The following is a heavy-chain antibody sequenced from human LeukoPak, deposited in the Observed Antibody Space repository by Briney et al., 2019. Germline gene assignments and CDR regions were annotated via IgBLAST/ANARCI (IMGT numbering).Heavy chain of an antibody. V-gene: IGHV4-4*02. CDR3: ARVPYSSSWPGFDP. J-gene: IGHJ5*02. CDR2: IYHSGST. D-gene: IGHD6-13*01. CDR1: GGSISSSNW. Sequence: SGTLSLTCAVSGGSISSSNWWSWVRQPPGKGLEWIGEIYHSGSTNYNPSLKSRVTISVDKSKNQFSLKLSSVTVADTAVYYCARVPYSSSWPGFDPWGQGTLVTVSS.